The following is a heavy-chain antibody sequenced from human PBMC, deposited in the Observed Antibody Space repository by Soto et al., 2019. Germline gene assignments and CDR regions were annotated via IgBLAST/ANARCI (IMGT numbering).Heavy chain of an antibody. CDR3: ARDSVRGYYDSSGYFTALDY. Sequence: PGGSLRLSCAVSGFTFTTYWMSWVRQAPGKGLDWVANIKQDGSEKYYVDSVKGRFTISRDNAKNSLFLQMDSLRAEDTAVYYCARDSVRGYYDSSGYFTALDYWGQGTLVTVSS. D-gene: IGHD3-22*01. CDR1: GFTFTTYW. CDR2: IKQDGSEK. V-gene: IGHV3-7*01. J-gene: IGHJ4*02.